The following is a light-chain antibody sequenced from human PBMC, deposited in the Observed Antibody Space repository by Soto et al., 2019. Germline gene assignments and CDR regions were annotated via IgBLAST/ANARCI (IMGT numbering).Light chain of an antibody. J-gene: IGKJ5*01. CDR1: QSVSSNY. CDR2: GAS. Sequence: EIVLTQSPGTLSLSPGERATVSCRASQSVSSNYFAWYQQQPGQAPPLLLYGASSSATGIPARFSGSGSWTAFTLTITSLQPEDFAAYYCQQHRNSPPETFGQGTRLEIK. V-gene: IGKV3-20*01. CDR3: QQHRNSPPET.